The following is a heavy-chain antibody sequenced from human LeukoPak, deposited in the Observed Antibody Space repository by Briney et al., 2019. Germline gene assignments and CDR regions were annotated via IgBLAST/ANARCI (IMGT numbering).Heavy chain of an antibody. D-gene: IGHD3-16*02. CDR2: INGDDSIA. Sequence: GGSLRLSCAASGFTLSNYWMHWVRQAPGKGLVWVSRINGDDSIANYADPVKGRFTISRDNAKNTLYLQMNSLRDEDTAVYYCARGTSHDYVWGTFRPYWGQGTLVTVSS. CDR1: GFTLSNYW. J-gene: IGHJ4*02. V-gene: IGHV3-74*01. CDR3: ARGTSHDYVWGTFRPY.